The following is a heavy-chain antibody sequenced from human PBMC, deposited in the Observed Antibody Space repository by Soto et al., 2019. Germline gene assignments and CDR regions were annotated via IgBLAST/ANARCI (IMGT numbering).Heavy chain of an antibody. CDR2: IIPIFGTA. V-gene: IGHV1-69*01. J-gene: IGHJ4*02. Sequence: QVQLVQSGAEVKKPGSSVKVSCKASGGTFSSYSISWVRQAPGQGLEWMGGIIPIFGTANYAQKFQGRVTITADESTSTAYLELSSLRSEDTAVYYCAIEYSSSPPYYPIGYWGQGTLVTVSS. CDR1: GGTFSSYS. D-gene: IGHD6-6*01. CDR3: AIEYSSSPPYYPIGY.